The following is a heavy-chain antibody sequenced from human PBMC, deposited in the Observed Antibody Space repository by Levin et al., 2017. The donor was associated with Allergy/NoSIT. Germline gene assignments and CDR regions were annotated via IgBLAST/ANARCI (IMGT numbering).Heavy chain of an antibody. Sequence: GESLKISCAASGFTFSTYTINWVRQAPGKGLEWVSSITSRNYIYYTDSVKGRFTISRDNAKNSLDLQMDSLRAEDTAVYYCARDVGGYCNGGNCFLGDMDVWGKGTTVTVSS. V-gene: IGHV3-21*01. CDR2: ITSRNYI. CDR1: GFTFSTYT. D-gene: IGHD2-15*01. CDR3: ARDVGGYCNGGNCFLGDMDV. J-gene: IGHJ6*03.